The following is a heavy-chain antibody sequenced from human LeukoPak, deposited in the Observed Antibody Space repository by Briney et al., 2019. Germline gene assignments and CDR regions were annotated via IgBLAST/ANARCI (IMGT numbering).Heavy chain of an antibody. D-gene: IGHD6-13*01. CDR2: IYHSGST. V-gene: IGHV4-4*02. CDR3: AKYSSSWNIDY. J-gene: IGHJ4*02. Sequence: SETLSLTCAVSGGSISSSNWWSWLRQPPGKGREWIGEIYHSGSTNYNPSLKSRVTISVDKSKNKFSLKLRYVTAADTAAYYCAKYSSSWNIDYWGQGTLVTVSS. CDR1: GGSISSSNW.